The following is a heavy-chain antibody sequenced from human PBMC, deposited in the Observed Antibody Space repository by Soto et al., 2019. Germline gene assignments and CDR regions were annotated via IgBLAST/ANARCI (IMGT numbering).Heavy chain of an antibody. CDR1: GDSISSDDYY. J-gene: IGHJ5*02. CDR2: IYYNGNT. Sequence: SETLSLTCTVSGDSISSDDYYWSWIRQPTGKGLEWIGYIYYNGNTYYNPSLQSRVTISVDTSKNQFSLKLSSVTASDTAVYYCARASVETAMVDWFDPWGQGTLVTVS. D-gene: IGHD5-18*01. CDR3: ARASVETAMVDWFDP. V-gene: IGHV4-30-4*01.